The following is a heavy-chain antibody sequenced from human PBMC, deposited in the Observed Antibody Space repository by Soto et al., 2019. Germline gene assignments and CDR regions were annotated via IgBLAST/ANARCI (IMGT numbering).Heavy chain of an antibody. D-gene: IGHD6-6*01. J-gene: IGHJ5*02. V-gene: IGHV1-2*02. CDR3: ARDREGSSSWGKYWFDP. CDR1: GYTFTCYY. CDR2: INPNSGGT. Sequence: GXSVKVSCKASGYTFTCYYLHWVRQAPGQGLEWMGWINPNSGGTNDAQKFQGRVTMTRDTSISTAYMGLSRLRSDDTAVYYCARDREGSSSWGKYWFDPWGQGTRVTVSS.